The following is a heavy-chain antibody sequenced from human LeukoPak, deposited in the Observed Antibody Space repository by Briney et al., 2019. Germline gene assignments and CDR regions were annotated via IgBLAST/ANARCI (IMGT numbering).Heavy chain of an antibody. V-gene: IGHV1-2*02. D-gene: IGHD2-15*01. J-gene: IGHJ5*02. Sequence: ASVKVSCKSSGYTFTGYYMHWVRQAPGQGLEWMGWINPSGGTNYAQKFQGRVTMTRDTSISTAYMELSRLRSDDTAVYYCARDQRYCSGGSCYPGWFDPWGQGTLVTVSS. CDR1: GYTFTGYY. CDR2: INPSGGT. CDR3: ARDQRYCSGGSCYPGWFDP.